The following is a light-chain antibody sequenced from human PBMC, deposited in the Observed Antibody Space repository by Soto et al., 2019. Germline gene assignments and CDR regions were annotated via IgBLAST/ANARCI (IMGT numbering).Light chain of an antibody. CDR1: QSIGSW. J-gene: IGKJ1*01. V-gene: IGKV1-5*03. Sequence: DIQLTQSPSILSASVGDRVSITCRASQSIGSWLAWYQQKPGKAPNLLIFQTSNLESGVPSRFSGSGSGTEFTLTISSLQPDDFATYYCQQCNTYSTFGQGTKVETK. CDR3: QQCNTYST. CDR2: QTS.